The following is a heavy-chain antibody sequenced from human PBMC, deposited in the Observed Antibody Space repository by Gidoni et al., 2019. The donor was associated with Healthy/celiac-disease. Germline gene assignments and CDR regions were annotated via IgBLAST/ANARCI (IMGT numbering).Heavy chain of an antibody. CDR2: IYTSGST. D-gene: IGHD3-22*01. Sequence: QVQLQESGPGLVKPSQTLSLTCTVSGGPISSGSYYWSWIRQPAGKGLEWIGRIYTSGSTNYNPSLKSRVTISVDTSKNQFSLKLSSVTAADTAVYYCARGVVNYDSSGLLGWFDPWGQGTLVTVSS. J-gene: IGHJ5*02. V-gene: IGHV4-61*02. CDR3: ARGVVNYDSSGLLGWFDP. CDR1: GGPISSGSYY.